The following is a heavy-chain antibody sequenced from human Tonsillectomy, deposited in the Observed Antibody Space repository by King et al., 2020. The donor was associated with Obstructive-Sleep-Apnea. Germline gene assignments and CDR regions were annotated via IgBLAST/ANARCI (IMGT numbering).Heavy chain of an antibody. CDR1: GFTFSSYG. J-gene: IGHJ4*02. D-gene: IGHD6-19*01. V-gene: IGHV3-30*03. CDR2: ISYDGSNK. Sequence: VQLVESGGGVVQPGRSLRLSCAASGFTFSSYGMHWVRQAPGKGLEWVAAISYDGSNKYYADSVKGRLTISRDNYKNTLYLQMNSLRAEDTAVYYCAGAEQWPFDYWGQGTLVTVSS. CDR3: AGAEQWPFDY.